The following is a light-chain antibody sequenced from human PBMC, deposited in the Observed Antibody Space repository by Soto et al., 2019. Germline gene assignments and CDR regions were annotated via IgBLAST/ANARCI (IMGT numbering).Light chain of an antibody. CDR2: DAS. CDR3: QQYNEGWT. Sequence: DIQMTQSPATLSASVGDRVTITCRASQSISSWLAWYQQKPGKAPKLLIYDASSLESGVPSRFSGSGSGTEFTLTISSLQPDDFATYYCQQYNEGWTFGQGTKVDI. V-gene: IGKV1-5*01. CDR1: QSISSW. J-gene: IGKJ1*01.